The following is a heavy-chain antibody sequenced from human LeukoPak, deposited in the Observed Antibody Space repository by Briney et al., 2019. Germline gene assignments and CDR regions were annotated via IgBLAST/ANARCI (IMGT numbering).Heavy chain of an antibody. V-gene: IGHV3-23*01. CDR2: VSPNGETK. Sequence: GGSLRLSCAASGFTFRTYPMSWLRHVPGKGLEWVSAVSPNGETKFYADSVKGRFIISRDNSKNTVYLQMNRLRAGDTAIYYCAREGPQDHDAFDFWGQGTMVAISS. CDR3: AREGPQDHDAFDF. J-gene: IGHJ3*01. CDR1: GFTFRTYP.